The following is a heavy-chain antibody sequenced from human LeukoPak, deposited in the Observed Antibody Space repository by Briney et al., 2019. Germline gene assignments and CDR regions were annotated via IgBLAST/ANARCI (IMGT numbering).Heavy chain of an antibody. CDR2: ISNSGGTT. Sequence: GGSLRLSCATSGLTFRNYAMSWVRQAPGKGLEWVSCISNSGGTTYHADSVKGRFAIPRDTSKNTLYLQMNSLRVEDRAVYYCAKTSPGYTYGLLDYWGQGTLVTVSS. CDR3: AKTSPGYTYGLLDY. D-gene: IGHD5-18*01. J-gene: IGHJ4*02. V-gene: IGHV3-23*01. CDR1: GLTFRNYA.